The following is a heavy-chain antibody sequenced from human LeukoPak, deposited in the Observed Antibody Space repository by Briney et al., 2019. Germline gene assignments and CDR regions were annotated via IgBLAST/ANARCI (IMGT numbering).Heavy chain of an antibody. V-gene: IGHV3-23*01. CDR2: ISGSGGST. CDR1: GFTFSSYA. D-gene: IGHD5-18*01. J-gene: IGHJ4*02. Sequence: GGSLRLSCAASGFTFSSYAMSWVRQAPGKGLEWVSAISGSGGSTYYADSVKGRFTISRDNSKNTLYLQMNSQRAEDTAVYYCAKGTFGYSYGSVDYWGQGTLVTVSS. CDR3: AKGTFGYSYGSVDY.